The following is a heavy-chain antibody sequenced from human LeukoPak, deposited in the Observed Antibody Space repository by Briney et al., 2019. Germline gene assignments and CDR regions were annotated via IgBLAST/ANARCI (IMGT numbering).Heavy chain of an antibody. CDR1: GFTFSSYD. CDR3: ARRNNFDY. V-gene: IGHV3-13*04. Sequence: PGGSLRLSCAASGFTFSSYDMHWVRQPTGKGLEWVSLIGSAGDTYYAGSVKGRFTISRDNAKKSLYLQMSSLRAEDTAVYYCARRNNFDYWGQGTLVTVSS. CDR2: IGSAGDT. D-gene: IGHD2/OR15-2a*01. J-gene: IGHJ4*02.